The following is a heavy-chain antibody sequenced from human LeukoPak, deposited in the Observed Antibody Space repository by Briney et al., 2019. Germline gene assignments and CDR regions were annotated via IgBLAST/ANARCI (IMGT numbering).Heavy chain of an antibody. Sequence: GESLKISCKGSGYSFTTYWIGWVRQMPGKGLEWMGIIYPGDSDTRYSPSFQGQVTTSADKSISTAYLQWSSLKASDTAMYYCASGYCSSASCQEWFDPWGQGILVTVSS. CDR1: GYSFTTYW. J-gene: IGHJ5*02. CDR3: ASGYCSSASCQEWFDP. D-gene: IGHD2-2*03. V-gene: IGHV5-51*01. CDR2: IYPGDSDT.